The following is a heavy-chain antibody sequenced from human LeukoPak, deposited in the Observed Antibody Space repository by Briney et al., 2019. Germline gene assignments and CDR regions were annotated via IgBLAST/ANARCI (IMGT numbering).Heavy chain of an antibody. J-gene: IGHJ4*02. D-gene: IGHD5-12*01. CDR2: ISSSSSYI. CDR1: GFTVSSNY. V-gene: IGHV3-21*01. Sequence: GGSLRLSCAASGFTVSSNYMNWVRQAPGKGLEWVSSISSSSSYIYYADSVKGRFTISRDNAKNSLYLQMNSLRAEDTAVYYCAREPYSGYALDYWGQGTLVTVSS. CDR3: AREPYSGYALDY.